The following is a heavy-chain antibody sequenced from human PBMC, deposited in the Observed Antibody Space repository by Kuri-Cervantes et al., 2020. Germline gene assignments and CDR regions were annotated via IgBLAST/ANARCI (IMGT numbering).Heavy chain of an antibody. J-gene: IGHJ4*02. Sequence: GESLKISCAASGFTFSSYAMHWVRQAPGKGLEWVAVISYDGSNKYYADSVKGRFTISRDNSKNTLYLQMNSLRAEDTAVYYCARDALAEWGSYFDYWGQGTLVTVSS. V-gene: IGHV3-30-3*01. CDR2: ISYDGSNK. D-gene: IGHD1-26*01. CDR3: ARDALAEWGSYFDY. CDR1: GFTFSSYA.